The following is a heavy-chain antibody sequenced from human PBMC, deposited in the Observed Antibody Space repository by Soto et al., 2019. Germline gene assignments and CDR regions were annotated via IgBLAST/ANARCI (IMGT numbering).Heavy chain of an antibody. J-gene: IGHJ6*02. CDR2: IIPSFGTA. D-gene: IGHD2-21*01. CDR1: GGTFSSYA. CDR3: ASVETQRYYNGMAV. V-gene: IGHV1-69*05. Sequence: QVQLVQSGAEAKKPGSSVKVSCKASGGTFSSYAISWVRQAPGQGLEWKGGIIPSFGTADYAQKFQGRVTTTPDESTSTAYMQPTSLRSQHPAAYCCASVETQRYYNGMAVWGQGTTVTVSS.